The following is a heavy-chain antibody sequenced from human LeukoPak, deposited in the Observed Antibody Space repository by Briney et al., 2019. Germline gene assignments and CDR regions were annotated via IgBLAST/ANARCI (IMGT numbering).Heavy chain of an antibody. CDR2: INPNSGDT. J-gene: IGHJ4*02. CDR3: ARSFEENDSSGYLVY. CDR1: GYTFTGYY. D-gene: IGHD3-22*01. V-gene: IGHV1-2*02. Sequence: GASVKVSCKASGYTFTGYYMHWVRQAPGQGLEWMGWINPNSGDTNYAQKFQGRVTMTRDTSISTAYIELSRLRSDDTAVYYCARSFEENDSSGYLVYWGQGTLVTVSS.